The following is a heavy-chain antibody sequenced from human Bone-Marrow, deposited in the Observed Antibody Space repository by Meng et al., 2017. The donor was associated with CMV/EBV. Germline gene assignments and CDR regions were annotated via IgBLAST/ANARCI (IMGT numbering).Heavy chain of an antibody. V-gene: IGHV3-48*03. CDR2: ISSSGSTI. CDR1: GFTFSRYE. D-gene: IGHD3-16*01. Sequence: GESLKISCAASGFTFSRYEMNWVRLAPGKGLEWVSYISSSGSTIYYPDSVKGRFSISRDNAKNSLYLQMNSLRAEDTAVYYCARAGVMAISAFIYYFDYWGQGTLVTVSS. CDR3: ARAGVMAISAFIYYFDY. J-gene: IGHJ4*02.